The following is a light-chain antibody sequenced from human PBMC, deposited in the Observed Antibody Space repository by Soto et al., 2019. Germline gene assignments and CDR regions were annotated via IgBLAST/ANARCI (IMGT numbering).Light chain of an antibody. CDR3: QQYNNWPLT. Sequence: DIVMTQSPATLSVSPGERATLSCRASQNITTNLAWYQLKPGQAPRLLIYGASTRATGIPSRFSGSGSGTEFTLTISSLQSEDFAVYYCQQYNNWPLTFGRGTKVEIK. CDR1: QNITTN. V-gene: IGKV3-15*01. CDR2: GAS. J-gene: IGKJ4*01.